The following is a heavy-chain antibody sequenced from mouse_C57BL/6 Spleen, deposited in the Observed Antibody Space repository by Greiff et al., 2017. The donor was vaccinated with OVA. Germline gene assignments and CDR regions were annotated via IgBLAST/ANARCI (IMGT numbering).Heavy chain of an antibody. CDR1: GYTFTSYW. V-gene: IGHV1-52*01. D-gene: IGHD2-3*01. CDR3: ASDGYFSWFAY. CDR2: IDPSDSET. J-gene: IGHJ3*01. Sequence: QVQLKQPGAELVRPGSSVKLSCKASGYTFTSYWMHWVKQRPIQGLEWIGNIDPSDSETHYNQKFKDKATLTVDKSSSTAYMQLSSLTSEDSAVYYCASDGYFSWFAYWGQGTLVTVSA.